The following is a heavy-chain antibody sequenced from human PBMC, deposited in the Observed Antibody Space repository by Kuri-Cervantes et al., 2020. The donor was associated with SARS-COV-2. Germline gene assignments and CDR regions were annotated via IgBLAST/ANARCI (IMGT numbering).Heavy chain of an antibody. J-gene: IGHJ5*02. D-gene: IGHD3-22*01. V-gene: IGHV3-23*01. CDR1: GFTFSSYA. CDR2: ISGSGGST. Sequence: GESLKISCAASGFTFSSYAMGWVRQAPGKGLEWVSAISGSGGSTYYADSVKGRFTISRDNAKNSLYLQMNSLRAEDTAVYYCARNANYYYDSSPCPFDPWGQGTLVTVSS. CDR3: ARNANYYYDSSPCPFDP.